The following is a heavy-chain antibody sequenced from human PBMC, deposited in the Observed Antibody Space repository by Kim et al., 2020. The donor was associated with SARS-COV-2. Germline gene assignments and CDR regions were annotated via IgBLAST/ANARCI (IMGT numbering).Heavy chain of an antibody. J-gene: IGHJ4*02. D-gene: IGHD2-21*01. CDR3: VKDCGGPSDS. Sequence: RIINHADSVRGRFTISRDDATNTLYLQMNSLRPYDTAMYYWVKDCGGPSDSWGQGTLVTVSS. V-gene: IGHV3-74*01. CDR2: RII.